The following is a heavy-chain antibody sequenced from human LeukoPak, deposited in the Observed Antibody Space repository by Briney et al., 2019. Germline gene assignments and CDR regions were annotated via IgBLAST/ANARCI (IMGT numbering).Heavy chain of an antibody. CDR1: GFTFSSYA. CDR2: ISGSGGST. V-gene: IGHV3-23*01. CDR3: AKDLGRLVGANDY. Sequence: GGSLRLSCAASGFTFSSYAMIWARQAPGKGLEWVSAISGSGGSTYYADSVKGRFTTSRDNSKNTLYLQMNSMRAEDTAVYSCAKDLGRLVGANDYWGQGTLVTVSS. J-gene: IGHJ4*02. D-gene: IGHD1-26*01.